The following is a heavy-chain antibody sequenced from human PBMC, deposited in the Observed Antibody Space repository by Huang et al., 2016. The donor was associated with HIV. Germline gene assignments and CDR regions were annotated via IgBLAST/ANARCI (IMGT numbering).Heavy chain of an antibody. Sequence: QVQLVQSGAEVKKPGSSVKVSCKASGGTFSSYAISWVRQAPIFGTANYEQKFQGRVTITADESTSKAYMELSSLRSEDTAVYYCARARGYYDSSVSYYFDYWGQGTLVTVSS. J-gene: IGHJ4*02. D-gene: IGHD3-22*01. CDR2: FGTA. CDR3: ARARGYYDSSVSYYFDY. V-gene: IGHV1-69*13. CDR1: GGTFSSYA.